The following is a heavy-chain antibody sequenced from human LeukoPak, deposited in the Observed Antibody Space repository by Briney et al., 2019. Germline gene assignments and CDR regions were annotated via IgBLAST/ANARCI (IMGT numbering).Heavy chain of an antibody. CDR1: GYTLTELS. Sequence: ASVRVSCKVSGYTLTELSMHWVRQAPGKGLEWMGGFDPEDGETIYAQKFQGRVTMTEDTSTDTAYMELSSLRSEDTAVYYCATDLTMIVVLAFDIWGQGTMVTVSS. D-gene: IGHD3-22*01. V-gene: IGHV1-24*01. J-gene: IGHJ3*02. CDR2: FDPEDGET. CDR3: ATDLTMIVVLAFDI.